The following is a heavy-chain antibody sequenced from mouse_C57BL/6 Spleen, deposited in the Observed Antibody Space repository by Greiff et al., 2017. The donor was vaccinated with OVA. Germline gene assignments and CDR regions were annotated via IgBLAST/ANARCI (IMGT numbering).Heavy chain of an antibody. D-gene: IGHD4-1*02. Sequence: QVQLKQPGAELVKPGASGKMSGKPPGSTSPSYWITGVKRSPGQGLGGMGVIYLGSGSTNYDEKFKSKATLTVDTSSSTAYMQLSSLTSEDSAVYYCARVAQLGRGFAYWGQGTLVTVSA. V-gene: IGHV1-55*01. CDR3: ARVAQLGRGFAY. CDR1: GSTSPSYW. J-gene: IGHJ3*01. CDR2: IYLGSGST.